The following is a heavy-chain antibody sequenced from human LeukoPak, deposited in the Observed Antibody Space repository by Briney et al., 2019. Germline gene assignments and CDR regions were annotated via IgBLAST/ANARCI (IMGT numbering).Heavy chain of an antibody. J-gene: IGHJ4*02. Sequence: PSETLSLTCTVSGGSISSYYWSWIRQPPGKGLEWIGYIYYSGSTNYNPSLKSRATISVDTSKNQFSLKLSSVTAADTAVYYCARGIYCSSTSCYYYFDYWGQGTLVTVSS. CDR2: IYYSGST. CDR3: ARGIYCSSTSCYYYFDY. V-gene: IGHV4-59*01. CDR1: GGSISSYY. D-gene: IGHD2-2*01.